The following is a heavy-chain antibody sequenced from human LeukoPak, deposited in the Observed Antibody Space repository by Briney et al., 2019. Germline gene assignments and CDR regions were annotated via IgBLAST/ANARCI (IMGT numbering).Heavy chain of an antibody. V-gene: IGHV4-59*01. J-gene: IGHJ6*02. D-gene: IGHD6-13*01. CDR2: IYYSGST. CDR1: GGSISSYY. CDR3: ARTPTAAGPFYYYYGMDV. Sequence: SETLSLTCTVSGGSISSYYWSWIRQPPGKGLEWIGYIYYSGSTNYNPSLKSRVTISVDTSKNQFSLKLSSVTAADTAVYYCARTPTAAGPFYYYYGMDVWAKGPRSPSP.